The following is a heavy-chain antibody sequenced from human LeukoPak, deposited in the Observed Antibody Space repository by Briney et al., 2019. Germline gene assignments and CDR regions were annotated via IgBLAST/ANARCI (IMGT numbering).Heavy chain of an antibody. D-gene: IGHD3-22*01. CDR1: GFTFCRSA. Sequence: PGGSLRLSCVGSGFTFCRSAMSWVRLAPGKGLWWVSGISGSGADTYYTDSVKGRFTISRDNSGTTVSLQMNSLTTDDTAEYFCAKEGRLTVAAVVVENYFDYWGQGTPVIVSA. CDR3: AKEGRLTVAAVVVENYFDY. CDR2: ISGSGADT. J-gene: IGHJ4*02. V-gene: IGHV3-23*01.